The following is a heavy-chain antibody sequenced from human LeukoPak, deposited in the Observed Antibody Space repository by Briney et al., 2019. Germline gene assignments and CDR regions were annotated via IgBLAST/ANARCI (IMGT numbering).Heavy chain of an antibody. CDR2: INPNTGGT. Sequence: ASVKVSFKASGYTFTDYYVHWVRQAPGQGLEWMGWINPNTGGTSYAQKFQGRVTMTRDTSISTAYMELSRLRSDDTAVYYCARDSSGFSHWFDPWGQGTQVSVSS. CDR3: ARDSSGFSHWFDP. V-gene: IGHV1-2*02. D-gene: IGHD6-19*01. CDR1: GYTFTDYY. J-gene: IGHJ5*02.